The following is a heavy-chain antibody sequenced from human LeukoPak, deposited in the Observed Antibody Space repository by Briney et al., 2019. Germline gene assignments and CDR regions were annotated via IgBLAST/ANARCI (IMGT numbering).Heavy chain of an antibody. CDR3: AIAAVAGTFDY. D-gene: IGHD6-19*01. V-gene: IGHV3-21*01. Sequence: PGGSLRLSCAASGFTFSSYSMNWVRQAPGRGLEWASSISSSSSYIYYADSVKGRFTISRDNAKNSLYLQMNSLRAEDTAVHYCAIAAVAGTFDYWGQGTLSPSPQ. J-gene: IGHJ4*02. CDR2: ISSSSSYI. CDR1: GFTFSSYS.